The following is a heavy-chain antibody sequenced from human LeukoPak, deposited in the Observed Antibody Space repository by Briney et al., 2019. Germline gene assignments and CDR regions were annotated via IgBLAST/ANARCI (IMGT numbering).Heavy chain of an antibody. CDR1: GGSISSGGYS. CDR2: IYHSGST. Sequence: SETLSLTCAVSGGSISSGGYSWSWIRQPPGKGLEWIGYIYHSGSTYYNPSLKSRVTISVDTSKNQFSLKLSSVTAADTAVYYCARVGRIFGVEFRGQGTLVTVSS. CDR3: ARVGRIFGVEF. J-gene: IGHJ4*02. V-gene: IGHV4-30-2*01. D-gene: IGHD3-3*02.